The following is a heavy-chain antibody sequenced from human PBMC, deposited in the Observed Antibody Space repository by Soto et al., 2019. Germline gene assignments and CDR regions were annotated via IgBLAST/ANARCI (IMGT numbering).Heavy chain of an antibody. CDR2: IYYSGNA. V-gene: IGHV4-39*01. CDR3: ARLEGLATISYYFDF. CDR1: GGSISSGGYY. D-gene: IGHD3-9*01. Sequence: PSETLSLTCTVSGGSISSGGYYWSWIRQHPGKGLEWIGSIYYSGNAYYNPSLQTRVTISLDKSRSQFSLKLNSVTAADSAVYFCARLEGLATISYYFDFWGPGALVTVSS. J-gene: IGHJ4*02.